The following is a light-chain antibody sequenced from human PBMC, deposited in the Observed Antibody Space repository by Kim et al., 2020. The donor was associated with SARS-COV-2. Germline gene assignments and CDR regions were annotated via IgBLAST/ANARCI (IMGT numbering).Light chain of an antibody. J-gene: IGKJ1*01. CDR2: GTS. Sequence: DIQMTQSPSTLSASVGDRVTISCRASQSISHWLAWYKQTSGKAPKVIIYGTSDLESGVPSRFSGSGSGTQFTLTITSLQPDDFAIYYCQQYDEYPLTFGQGTKVDIK. V-gene: IGKV1-5*03. CDR3: QQYDEYPLT. CDR1: QSISHW.